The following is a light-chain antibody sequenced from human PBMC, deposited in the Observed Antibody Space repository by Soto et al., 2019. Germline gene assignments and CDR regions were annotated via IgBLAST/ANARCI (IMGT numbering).Light chain of an antibody. J-gene: IGKJ1*01. Sequence: EIVLTQSPGTLSLSPGERATLSCRASQSVRSSFLAWYQQKPGQAPGLLIYGASSRATGIPDRFRGSGSGTDFTLTISRLEPEDFAVYYCQQYDSSPWTFGQGTKVEIK. CDR2: GAS. CDR1: QSVRSSF. V-gene: IGKV3-20*01. CDR3: QQYDSSPWT.